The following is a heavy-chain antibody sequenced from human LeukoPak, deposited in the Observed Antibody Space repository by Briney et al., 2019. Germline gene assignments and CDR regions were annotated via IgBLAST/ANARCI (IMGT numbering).Heavy chain of an antibody. CDR2: ISYDGSNK. CDR1: GFTFSSYG. D-gene: IGHD1-26*01. CDR3: AKGSEYSGHYFDY. J-gene: IGHJ4*02. Sequence: GRSLRLSCAASGFTFSSYGMHWVRQAPGKGLEWVAVISYDGSNKYYADSVKGRFTISRDNSKNTLYLQMHSLRAEATAVYSCAKGSEYSGHYFDYWGQGTLVTVSS. V-gene: IGHV3-30*18.